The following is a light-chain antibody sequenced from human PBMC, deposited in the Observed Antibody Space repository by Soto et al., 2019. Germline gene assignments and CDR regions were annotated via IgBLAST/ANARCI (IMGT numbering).Light chain of an antibody. CDR3: QQYNNWPWT. CDR1: ERVSSN. V-gene: IGKV3-15*01. J-gene: IGKJ1*01. Sequence: ETVMTQSPGTLSVSPGERATLSCRASERVSSNLAWYQQKHGQPPRLLIFRASTRATDIPARFSGSGSGTEFTLTISSLRSEDFAVYYCQQYNNWPWTFGRGTRVDIK. CDR2: RAS.